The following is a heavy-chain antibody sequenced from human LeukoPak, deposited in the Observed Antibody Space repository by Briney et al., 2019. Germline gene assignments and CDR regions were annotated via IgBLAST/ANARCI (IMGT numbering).Heavy chain of an antibody. J-gene: IGHJ6*02. CDR3: ARVWVVRYYYGSGSCYGMDV. Sequence: SETLSLTCTVSGGSISSRSYNWGWIRQPPGKGLEWIGYIYHSGSTYYNPSLKSRVTISVDRSKNQFSLKLSSVTAADTAVYYCARVWVVRYYYGSGSCYGMDVWGQGTTVTVSS. CDR1: GGSISSRSYN. CDR2: IYHSGST. V-gene: IGHV4-39*07. D-gene: IGHD3-10*01.